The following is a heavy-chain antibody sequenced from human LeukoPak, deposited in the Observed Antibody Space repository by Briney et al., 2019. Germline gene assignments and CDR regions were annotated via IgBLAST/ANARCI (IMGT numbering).Heavy chain of an antibody. CDR1: GYTFTGYY. CDR3: ARDRGGGYCSSTSCYPADAFDI. CDR2: INPNSGGT. D-gene: IGHD2-2*01. Sequence: GASVKVSCKASGYTFTGYYMHWVRQAPGQGLEWWGWINPNSGGTNYAQKFQGWVTMTRDTSISTAYMELSRLRSDDTAVYYCARDRGGGYCSSTSCYPADAFDIWGQGTMVTVSS. V-gene: IGHV1-2*04. J-gene: IGHJ3*02.